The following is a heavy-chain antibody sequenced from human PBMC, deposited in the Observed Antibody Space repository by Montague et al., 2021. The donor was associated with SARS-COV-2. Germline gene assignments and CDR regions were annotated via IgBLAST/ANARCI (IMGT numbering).Heavy chain of an antibody. J-gene: IGHJ1*01. Sequence: SETLSLTCTVSPVSDGPIRSSTYSWGWIRQSPGKGLEWIGSIDYSGNTDYNPSLKSRVTMSEDTSKSQLSLRVRSVTAAGTAIYYCARDSYSRSWFKYWGQGTLVTVSS. CDR3: ARDSYSRSWFKY. V-gene: IGHV4-39*02. CDR1: PVSDGPIRSSTYS. CDR2: IDYSGNT. D-gene: IGHD6-13*01.